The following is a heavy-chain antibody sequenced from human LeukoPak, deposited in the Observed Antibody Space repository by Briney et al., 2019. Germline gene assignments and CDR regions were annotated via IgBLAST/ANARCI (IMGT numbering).Heavy chain of an antibody. Sequence: SSVKVSCKASGGTFNSYAISWVRQAPGQGLEWMGGIIPIFGTANYAQKFQGRVTITADESTSTAYMELSSLRSEDTAVYYCASTPPPDIVVVPAATYYMDVWGKGTTVTVSS. CDR2: IIPIFGTA. V-gene: IGHV1-69*01. J-gene: IGHJ6*03. D-gene: IGHD2-2*01. CDR3: ASTPPPDIVVVPAATYYMDV. CDR1: GGTFNSYA.